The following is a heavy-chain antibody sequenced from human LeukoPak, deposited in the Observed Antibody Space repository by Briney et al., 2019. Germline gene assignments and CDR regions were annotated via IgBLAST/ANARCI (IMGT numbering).Heavy chain of an antibody. Sequence: PGGSLRLSCAASGFTVGSNYMSWVRQAPGKGLEWVSLIHGGGGTYHADSVKGRFTISRDTAKNTLSLQMSSLRAEETAVYYCPRGGTSNDKGFDGWGQGKLVNGSS. CDR2: IHGGGGT. J-gene: IGHJ3*01. CDR1: GFTVGSNY. CDR3: PRGGTSNDKGFDG. V-gene: IGHV3-53*01. D-gene: IGHD1-1*01.